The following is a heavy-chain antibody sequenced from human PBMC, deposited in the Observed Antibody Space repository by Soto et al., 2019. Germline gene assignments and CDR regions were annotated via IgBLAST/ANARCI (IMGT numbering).Heavy chain of an antibody. CDR1: GDSITSSHW. V-gene: IGHV4-4*02. J-gene: IGHJ4*02. Sequence: QVQLQESGPGLVEPSGTLSLTCAVSGDSITSSHWWSWVRQPPGKGLEWIGELYHSGSTNYNPSLKCRVTISVDKSKNQFSLRLSSVTAADTAVYYCARRSTVVTPTPFDYWGQGTLVTVSS. CDR2: LYHSGST. CDR3: ARRSTVVTPTPFDY. D-gene: IGHD4-17*01.